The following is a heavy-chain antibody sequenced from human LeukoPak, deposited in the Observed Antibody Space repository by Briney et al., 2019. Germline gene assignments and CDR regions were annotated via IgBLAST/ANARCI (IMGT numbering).Heavy chain of an antibody. CDR3: AREGLYGDYVWSLDY. Sequence: PSETLSLTCTVSGGSVSSGSYYWSWLRQPPGKGLEWIGYIYYSGSTNYHPSLKSRVTISVDTSKNQFSLKLSSVTAADTAVYYCAREGLYGDYVWSLDYWGQGTLVTVSS. D-gene: IGHD4-17*01. V-gene: IGHV4-61*01. CDR2: IYYSGST. CDR1: GGSVSSGSYY. J-gene: IGHJ4*02.